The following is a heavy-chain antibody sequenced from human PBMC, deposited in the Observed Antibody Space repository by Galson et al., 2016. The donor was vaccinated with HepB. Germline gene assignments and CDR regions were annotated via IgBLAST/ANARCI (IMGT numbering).Heavy chain of an antibody. J-gene: IGHJ4*02. D-gene: IGHD1-7*01. V-gene: IGHV1-69*04. CDR3: ARDEGPITGTTKFDY. CDR1: GGTLSRFA. Sequence: SVKVSCKASGGTLSRFAINWVRQAPGQGLEWMGRIIPLLGIPSYAQKFQGSATITADKSTSTAYMELSSLRSEDTAVYYCARDEGPITGTTKFDYWGQGTLVTVAS. CDR2: IIPLLGIP.